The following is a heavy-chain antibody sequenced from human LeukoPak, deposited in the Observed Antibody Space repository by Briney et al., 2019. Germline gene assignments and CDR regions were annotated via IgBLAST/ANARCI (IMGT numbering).Heavy chain of an antibody. D-gene: IGHD5-18*01. Sequence: SQTLSLTCTVSGGSISSGSYYWSWIRQPAGKGLEWIGRIYTSGSTNYNPSLKSRVTISVDTSKNQFSLKLSSVTAADTAVYYCARQKWAVVTAPYYFGYWGQGTLVTVSS. CDR2: IYTSGST. CDR1: GGSISSGSYY. J-gene: IGHJ4*02. V-gene: IGHV4-61*02. CDR3: ARQKWAVVTAPYYFGY.